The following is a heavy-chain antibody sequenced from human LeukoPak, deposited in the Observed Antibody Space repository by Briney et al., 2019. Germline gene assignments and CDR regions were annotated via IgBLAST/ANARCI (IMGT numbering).Heavy chain of an antibody. Sequence: GGFLRLSCAASGITFTSSAMSWVRQAPGKGLEWVSYIESSGETTYYSDSVKGRFTISRDNSKNTLYLQLTSLRVDDTAVYFCAKAAAWTCFDSWGQGTLVTVSS. CDR3: AKAAAWTCFDS. CDR1: GITFTSSA. V-gene: IGHV3-23*01. J-gene: IGHJ4*02. CDR2: IESSGETT. D-gene: IGHD3/OR15-3a*01.